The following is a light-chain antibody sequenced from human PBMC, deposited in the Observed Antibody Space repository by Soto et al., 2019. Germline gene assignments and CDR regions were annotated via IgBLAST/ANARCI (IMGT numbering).Light chain of an antibody. J-gene: IGLJ2*01. CDR1: SNIGRNT. Sequence: VLTQPPSASGTPGQRVTVSCSGSNIGRNTISWYQQLPGMAPKLLISRNSQRPSGVPDRFSGSKSGTSASLAISGLQSEDEAHYYCAAWDDSLSGPVFGGGTKVTVL. CDR3: AAWDDSLSGPV. CDR2: RNS. V-gene: IGLV1-44*01.